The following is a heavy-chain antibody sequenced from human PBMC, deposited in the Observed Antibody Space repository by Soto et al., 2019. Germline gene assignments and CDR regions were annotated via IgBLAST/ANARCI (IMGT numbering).Heavy chain of an antibody. D-gene: IGHD3-3*01. CDR1: GFTFSSYA. J-gene: IGHJ4*02. V-gene: IGHV3-23*01. CDR3: AKAESRSDFWSGFDY. Sequence: EVQLLESGGGLVQPGGSLRLSCAASGFTFSSYAMSWVRQAPGKGLEWVSAISGSGGSTYYADSVKGRFTISRDNSKNTLHLQMNSLRAEDTAVYYCAKAESRSDFWSGFDYWGQGTLVTVSS. CDR2: ISGSGGST.